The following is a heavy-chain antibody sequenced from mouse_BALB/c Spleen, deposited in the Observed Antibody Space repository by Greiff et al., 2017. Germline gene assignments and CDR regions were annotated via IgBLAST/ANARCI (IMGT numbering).Heavy chain of an antibody. CDR2: ISSGSSTI. V-gene: IGHV5-17*02. CDR1: GFTFSSFG. J-gene: IGHJ3*01. D-gene: IGHD2-3*01. Sequence: EVHLVESGGGLVQPGGSRKLSCAASGFTFSSFGMHWVRQAPEKGLEWVAYISSGSSTIYYADTVKGRFTISRDNPKNTLFLQMTSLRSEDTAMYYCAREGDGLAYWGQGTLVTVSA. CDR3: AREGDGLAY.